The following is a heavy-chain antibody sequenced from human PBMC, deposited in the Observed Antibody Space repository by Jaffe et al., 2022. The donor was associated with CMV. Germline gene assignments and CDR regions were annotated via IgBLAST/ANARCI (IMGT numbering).Heavy chain of an antibody. J-gene: IGHJ6*02. CDR3: ARGWLDV. CDR2: FRGGSDSA. V-gene: IGHV3-23*01. CDR1: GFTLSSFA. Sequence: EVQLLESGGSSVQPGGSLSLSCAASGFTLSSFAINWVRQTPGKGLEWVSGFRGGSDSAYYADSVKGRFSISRDNSKNTLYLQMHSLRADDTAIYYCARGWLDVWGQGTTVTVSS.